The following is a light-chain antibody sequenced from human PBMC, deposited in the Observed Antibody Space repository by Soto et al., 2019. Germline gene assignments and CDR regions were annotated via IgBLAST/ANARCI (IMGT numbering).Light chain of an antibody. CDR1: SSNIGSNY. Sequence: QSVLTQPPSASVTPGQRVTISCSGSSSNIGSNYVYWYQQLPGTAPKLLIYRNNQRPSGVPDRFSGSKSGTSASLAISGLRSEDEADYYCAAWDDSLSVVFGGGTK. CDR3: AAWDDSLSVV. V-gene: IGLV1-47*01. CDR2: RNN. J-gene: IGLJ2*01.